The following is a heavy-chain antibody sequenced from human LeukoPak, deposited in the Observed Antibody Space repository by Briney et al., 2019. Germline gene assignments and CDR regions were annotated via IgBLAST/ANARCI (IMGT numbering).Heavy chain of an antibody. V-gene: IGHV4-30-4*01. CDR1: GGSISSGDYY. CDR3: AKLGATVGSSPIDY. Sequence: SETLSLTCSVSGGSISSGDYYWSWLRQPPGKGLEWIGHIYYSGSTHHNPSLKSRVTISVDTSKNQFSLKLSSVTATATAVYYCAKLGATVGSSPIDYSGQGTLVTVSS. D-gene: IGHD1-26*01. CDR2: IYYSGST. J-gene: IGHJ4*02.